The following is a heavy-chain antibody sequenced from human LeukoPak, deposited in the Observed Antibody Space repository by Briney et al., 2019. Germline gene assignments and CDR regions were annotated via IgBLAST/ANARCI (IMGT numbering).Heavy chain of an antibody. CDR1: GFTFSDYY. CDR3: AKDPYAILTGYRYYFDY. J-gene: IGHJ4*02. D-gene: IGHD3-9*01. CDR2: ISGSGGST. V-gene: IGHV3-23*01. Sequence: GGSLRLSCAASGFTFSDYYMSWIRQAPGKGLEWVSAISGSGGSTYYADSVKGRLTISRDNSKNTLFLQMNSLRAEDTAVYYCAKDPYAILTGYRYYFDYWGQGTLVTVSS.